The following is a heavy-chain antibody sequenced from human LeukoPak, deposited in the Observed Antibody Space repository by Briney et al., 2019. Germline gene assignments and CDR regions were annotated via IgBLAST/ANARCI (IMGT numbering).Heavy chain of an antibody. D-gene: IGHD3-10*01. CDR2: ISSSGSTI. CDR3: ARVVVRGVLILRY. V-gene: IGHV3-48*03. CDR1: GFMFSSYE. Sequence: GGSLRLSCAASGFMFSSYEMNWVRQAPGKGLEWVSYISSSGSTIYYAHSVKGRFTISRDNAKNSLYLQMNSLRAGDTAVYYCARVVVRGVLILRYWGQGTLVTVSS. J-gene: IGHJ4*02.